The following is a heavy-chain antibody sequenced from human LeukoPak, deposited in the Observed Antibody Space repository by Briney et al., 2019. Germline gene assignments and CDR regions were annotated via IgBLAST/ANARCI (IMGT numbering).Heavy chain of an antibody. V-gene: IGHV3-23*01. CDR1: GFTFSNYV. D-gene: IGHD1-14*01. J-gene: IGHJ4*02. CDR2: ITGDGAFT. Sequence: GGSLRLSCASTGFTFSNYVMGWVRQSPGKGLQWVSTITGDGAFTAYTDSVQGRFTISRDNSNNSLYLEMSSLRAGDTALYYCAKRNLREFDSWGQGTLVTVSS. CDR3: AKRNLREFDS.